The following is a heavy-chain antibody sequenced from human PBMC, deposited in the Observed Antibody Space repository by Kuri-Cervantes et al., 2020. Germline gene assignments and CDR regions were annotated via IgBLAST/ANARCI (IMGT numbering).Heavy chain of an antibody. D-gene: IGHD6-13*01. V-gene: IGHV3-33*08. Sequence: GESLKISCAASGFTFSSYGMHWVRQAPGRGLEWVAVIWYDGSNKYYADSVKGRFTISRDNSKSTLYLQMNSLRAEDTAVYYCARDPGYSSSWYVYYYGMDVWGQGTTVTVSS. CDR3: ARDPGYSSSWYVYYYGMDV. CDR2: IWYDGSNK. CDR1: GFTFSSYG. J-gene: IGHJ6*02.